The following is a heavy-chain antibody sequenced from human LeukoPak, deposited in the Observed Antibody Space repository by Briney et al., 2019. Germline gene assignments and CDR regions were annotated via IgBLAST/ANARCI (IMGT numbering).Heavy chain of an antibody. V-gene: IGHV3-7*04. CDR2: INRDGSEK. Sequence: GGCLRLSCAPSGFNFSDSRMTWVRQGPGKGLQWVANINRDGSEKLFLDSVEGRFTISRDNARKSLYLQMSSLRPQDTAVYFCVRGNWYFEYWGQGTRVPSSS. D-gene: IGHD2/OR15-2a*01. CDR3: VRGNWYFEY. J-gene: IGHJ4*02. CDR1: GFNFSDSR.